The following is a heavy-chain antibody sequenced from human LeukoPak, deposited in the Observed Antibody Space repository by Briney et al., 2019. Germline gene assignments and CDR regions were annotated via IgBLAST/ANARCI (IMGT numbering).Heavy chain of an antibody. D-gene: IGHD1-26*01. CDR1: GYSISSDYY. CDR2: IYHSGST. Sequence: PSETLSLTSTVSGYSISSDYYWGWIRRPPGKGLEWIGSIYHSGSTYYNPSLKSRVTISVDTSKNQFSLKLRSVTAADTALYYCARGKSRGSHIDYWGLGTLVTVSS. CDR3: ARGKSRGSHIDY. V-gene: IGHV4-38-2*02. J-gene: IGHJ4*02.